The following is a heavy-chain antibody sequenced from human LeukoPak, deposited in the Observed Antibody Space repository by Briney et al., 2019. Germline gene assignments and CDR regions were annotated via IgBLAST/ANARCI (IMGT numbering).Heavy chain of an antibody. CDR2: ISSSSSYI. Sequence: GGSLRLSCAASGFTFSSYSMNWVRQAPGKGLEWVSSISSSSSYIYYADSVKGRFTISRDNAKNSLYLQMNSRRAEDTAVYYCARSYDFWSGSVDYWGQGTLVTVSS. CDR1: GFTFSSYS. CDR3: ARSYDFWSGSVDY. J-gene: IGHJ4*02. D-gene: IGHD3-3*01. V-gene: IGHV3-21*01.